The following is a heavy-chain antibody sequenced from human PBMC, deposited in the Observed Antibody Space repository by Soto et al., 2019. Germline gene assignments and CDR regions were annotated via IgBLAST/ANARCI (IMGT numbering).Heavy chain of an antibody. CDR3: ARVGDPDCSSTSCYAPNFDY. CDR1: GGSFSGYY. V-gene: IGHV4-34*01. CDR2: INHSGST. Sequence: SETLSLTCAVYGGSFSGYYWSWIRQPPGKGLEWIGEINHSGSTNYNPSLKSRVTISVDTSKNQFSLKLSSVTAADTAVYYCARVGDPDCSSTSCYAPNFDYWGQGTLVTVSS. J-gene: IGHJ4*02. D-gene: IGHD2-2*01.